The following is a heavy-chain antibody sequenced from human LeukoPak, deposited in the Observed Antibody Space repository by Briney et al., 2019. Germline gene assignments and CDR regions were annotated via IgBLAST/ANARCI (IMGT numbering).Heavy chain of an antibody. D-gene: IGHD6-19*01. V-gene: IGHV3-7*01. CDR3: TRSPAVPGFVSVDY. CDR2: IKEDGSEK. J-gene: IGHJ4*02. Sequence: GGSLRLSCVGSGFTFNNAWMNWVRQAPGKGLEWVANIKEDGSEKFYVDSVKGRFTISRDNAKNSLYLEMNSLRAEDTAVYYCTRSPAVPGFVSVDYWGQGTLVTVSS. CDR1: GFTFNNAW.